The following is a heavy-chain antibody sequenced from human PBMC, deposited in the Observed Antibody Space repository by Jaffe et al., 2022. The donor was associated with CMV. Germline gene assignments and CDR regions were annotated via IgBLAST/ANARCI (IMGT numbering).Heavy chain of an antibody. CDR3: ARGACGGDCYFWVPYYYYYMDV. Sequence: QVQLQESGPGLVKPSETLSLTCTVSGGSISSYYWSWIRQPPGKGLEWIGYIYYSGSTNYNPSLKSRVTISVDTSKNQFSLKLSSVTAADTAVYYCARGACGGDCYFWVPYYYYYMDVWGKGTTVTVSS. D-gene: IGHD2-21*02. CDR1: GGSISSYY. J-gene: IGHJ6*03. CDR2: IYYSGST. V-gene: IGHV4-59*08.